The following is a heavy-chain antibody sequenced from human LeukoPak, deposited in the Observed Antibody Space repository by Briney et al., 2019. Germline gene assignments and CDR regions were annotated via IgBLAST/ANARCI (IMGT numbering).Heavy chain of an antibody. CDR1: GFTFSSYW. CDR2: INSDGSST. D-gene: IGHD3-3*01. CDR3: AVGLRFLEWSWFDP. J-gene: IGHJ5*02. Sequence: PGGSLRLSCAASGFTFSSYWMHWVRQAPGKGLVWVSRINSDGSSTSYADSVKGRFTISRDNAKNTLYLQMNSLRAEDMAVYYCAVGLRFLEWSWFDPWGQGTLVTVSS. V-gene: IGHV3-74*01.